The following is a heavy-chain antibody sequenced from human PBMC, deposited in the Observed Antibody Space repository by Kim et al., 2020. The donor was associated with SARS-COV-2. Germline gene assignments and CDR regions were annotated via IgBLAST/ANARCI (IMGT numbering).Heavy chain of an antibody. J-gene: IGHJ4*02. CDR3: ARDGGPFFTSRYFDY. Sequence: QKFQGRVTITAEKSTSTAYMELSSLRSEDTAVYYCARDGGPFFTSRYFDYWGQGTLVTVSS. V-gene: IGHV1-69*04. D-gene: IGHD2-2*01.